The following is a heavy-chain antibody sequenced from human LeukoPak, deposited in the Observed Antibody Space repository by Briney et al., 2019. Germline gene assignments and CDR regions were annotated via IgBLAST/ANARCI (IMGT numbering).Heavy chain of an antibody. Sequence: SETLSLTCTVSGGSLSSYYWSWIRQTPGKGLEWIGYIYYSGSTNYNPSLKSRVTIPVDTSKNQFSLKLSSVTAADTAVYVGARHGASGSYRYYCDYWGQGTLVTVSS. V-gene: IGHV4-59*08. J-gene: IGHJ4*02. CDR2: IYYSGST. CDR3: ARHGASGSYRYYCDY. D-gene: IGHD1-26*01. CDR1: GGSLSSYY.